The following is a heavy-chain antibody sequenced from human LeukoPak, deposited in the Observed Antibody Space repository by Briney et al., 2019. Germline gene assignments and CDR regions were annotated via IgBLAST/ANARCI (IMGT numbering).Heavy chain of an antibody. V-gene: IGHV4-39*01. D-gene: IGHD3-22*01. CDR3: ARLTHYYDSSGYYYLNYYYYYMGV. CDR1: GGSISSSSYY. J-gene: IGHJ6*03. Sequence: SETLSLTCTVSGGSISSSSYYWGWIRQPPGKGLEWIGSIYYSGSTYYNPSLKSRVTISVDTSKNQFSLKLSSVTAADTAVYYCARLTHYYDSSGYYYLNYYYYYMGVWGKGTTVTVSS. CDR2: IYYSGST.